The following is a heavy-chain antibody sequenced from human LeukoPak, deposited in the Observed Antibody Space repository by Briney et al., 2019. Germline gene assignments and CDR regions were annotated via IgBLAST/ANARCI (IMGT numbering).Heavy chain of an antibody. J-gene: IGHJ6*03. CDR1: GGSMRSYY. V-gene: IGHV4-59*12. D-gene: IGHD3-3*01. CDR3: AREAYYDFWSGYPLPPYYYYMDV. CDR2: IYYSGST. Sequence: PSETLSLTCTASGGSMRSYYWSWIRQPPGKGLEWIGYIYYSGSTYYNPSLKSRVTISVDTSKNQFSLKLSSVTAADTAVYYCAREAYYDFWSGYPLPPYYYYMDVWGKGTTVTVSS.